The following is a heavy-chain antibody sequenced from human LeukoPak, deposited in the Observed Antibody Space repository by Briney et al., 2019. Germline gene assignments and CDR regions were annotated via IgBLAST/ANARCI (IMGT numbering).Heavy chain of an antibody. CDR3: ARGYESSSWYGINKPEYNWFDP. V-gene: IGHV4-59*01. J-gene: IGHJ5*02. CDR1: GGSISSYY. D-gene: IGHD6-13*01. CDR2: IYYSGST. Sequence: SETLSLTCTVSGGSISSYYWSWIRQPPGKGPEWIGYIYYSGSTNYNPSLKSRVTISVDTSKNQFSLKLSSVTAADTAVYYCARGYESSSWYGINKPEYNWFDPWGQGTLVTVSS.